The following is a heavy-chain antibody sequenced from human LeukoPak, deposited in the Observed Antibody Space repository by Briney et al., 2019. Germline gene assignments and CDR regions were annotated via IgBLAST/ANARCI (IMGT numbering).Heavy chain of an antibody. Sequence: PGGSLRLSCVASGFTFDDHAVHWVRQVPGKGLEWVANIKQDGSEKYYVDSVKGRFTISRDNAKNSLYLQMNSLRAEDTAVYYCARGASYCYGSGSYSTYYFDYWGQGTLVTVSS. J-gene: IGHJ4*02. CDR1: GFTFDDHA. CDR2: IKQDGSEK. V-gene: IGHV3-7*01. D-gene: IGHD3-10*01. CDR3: ARGASYCYGSGSYSTYYFDY.